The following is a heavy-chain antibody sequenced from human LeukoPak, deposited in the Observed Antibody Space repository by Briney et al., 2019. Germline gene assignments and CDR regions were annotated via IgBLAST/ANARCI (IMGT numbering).Heavy chain of an antibody. V-gene: IGHV3-30-3*01. CDR1: GFTFSSYA. CDR2: ISYDGSNK. D-gene: IGHD3-16*01. CDR3: ARSIEGGFDY. J-gene: IGHJ4*02. Sequence: GGSLRLSCAASGFTFSSYAMHWVRQAPGKGLEWVAVISYDGSNKYYADSVKGRFTISRDNSKNTLYLQMNSLRAEDTAVYYCARSIEGGFDYWGQGTLVTVSS.